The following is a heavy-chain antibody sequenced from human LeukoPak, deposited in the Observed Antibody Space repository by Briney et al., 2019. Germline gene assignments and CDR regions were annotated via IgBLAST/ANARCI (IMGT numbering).Heavy chain of an antibody. CDR3: ARDLMVRGGYYYGMDV. D-gene: IGHD3-10*01. CDR2: IYYSGST. CDR1: GGSISSYY. J-gene: IGHJ6*02. V-gene: IGHV4-59*01. Sequence: SETLSLTCTVSGGSISSYYWSWIRQPPGKGLEWIGYIYYSGSTNYNPSLKSRVTISVDTSKNQFSLKLSSVTAADTAVYYCARDLMVRGGYYYGMDVWGQGTTVTVSS.